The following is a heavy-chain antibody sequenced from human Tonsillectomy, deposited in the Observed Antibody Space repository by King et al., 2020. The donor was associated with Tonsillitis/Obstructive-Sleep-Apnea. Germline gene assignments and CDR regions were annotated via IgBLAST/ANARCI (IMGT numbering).Heavy chain of an antibody. V-gene: IGHV3-23*04. Sequence: EVQLVESGGGLVQPGGSLRLSCAASVFTFSSYAMSWVRQAPGKGLEWVSAISGSGGSTYYADTVKGRFTIPRDTSKNTLYLQMNSLRAEDTAVYYCAKGGAEYFQHWGQGTLVTVSS. CDR2: ISGSGGST. CDR1: VFTFSSYA. CDR3: AKGGAEYFQH. J-gene: IGHJ1*01.